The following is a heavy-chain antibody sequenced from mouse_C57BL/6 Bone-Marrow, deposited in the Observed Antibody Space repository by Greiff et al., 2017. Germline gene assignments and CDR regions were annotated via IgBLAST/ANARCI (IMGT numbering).Heavy chain of an antibody. CDR1: GYSFTDYN. D-gene: IGHD2-4*01. Sequence: VQLKQSGPELVKPGASVKLSCKASGYSFTDYNLNWVKQSTGKSLEWIGVINPNYGTTSYNQKFKGKATLTVDQSSSTAYMQLNSLTSEDSAVYYCARGYDYDYDMDYWGQGTSVTVSS. CDR3: ARGYDYDYDMDY. J-gene: IGHJ4*01. CDR2: INPNYGTT. V-gene: IGHV1-39*01.